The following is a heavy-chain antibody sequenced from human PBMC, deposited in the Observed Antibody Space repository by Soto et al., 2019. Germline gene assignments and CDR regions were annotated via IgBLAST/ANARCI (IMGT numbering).Heavy chain of an antibody. Sequence: QVQLVQSGAEVKKPGASVKVSCKASGYTHTTFFMHWVRQAPGQGLEWMGVINPGDPAGRSTTYAQKFQGRVTMTTDTSTSTVYMELSRLRADDTAVYYCAREAIVAGATTGMDVWGQGTTVTVSS. CDR2: INPGDPAGRST. CDR3: AREAIVAGATTGMDV. CDR1: GYTHTTFF. V-gene: IGHV1-46*01. D-gene: IGHD1-26*01. J-gene: IGHJ6*02.